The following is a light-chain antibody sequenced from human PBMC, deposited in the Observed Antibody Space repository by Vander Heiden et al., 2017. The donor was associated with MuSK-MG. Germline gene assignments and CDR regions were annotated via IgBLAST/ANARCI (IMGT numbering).Light chain of an antibody. CDR1: SSNIGSNY. CDR2: MSN. Sequence: QSVLTQPPSASGTPGQRVPISCSGSSSNIGSNYVYWYQHLPGTAPKLLSYMSNQRPSGVPDRFSGSKSGTSASPAIRGLQSEDEADDYCAAWDDSLNGHGVWGGGTKL. CDR3: AAWDDSLNGHGV. V-gene: IGLV1-47*01. J-gene: IGLJ2*01.